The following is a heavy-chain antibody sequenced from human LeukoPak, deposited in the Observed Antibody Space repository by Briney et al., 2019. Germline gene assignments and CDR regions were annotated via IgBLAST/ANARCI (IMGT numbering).Heavy chain of an antibody. V-gene: IGHV3-30*04. CDR3: ARASYTGFDLHFDQ. J-gene: IGHJ4*02. CDR1: GFTFSSYA. Sequence: GGSLRLSCAASGFTFSSYAMHWVRQAPGKGLEWVAVISYDGSNKYYADSVKGRFTISRDNAKNSLYLQMDSLRVEDTAFYFCARASYTGFDLHFDQWGQGTLVTVSS. CDR2: ISYDGSNK. D-gene: IGHD5-12*01.